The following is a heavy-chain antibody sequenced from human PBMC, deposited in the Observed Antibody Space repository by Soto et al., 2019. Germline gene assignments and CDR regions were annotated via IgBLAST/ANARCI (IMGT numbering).Heavy chain of an antibody. CDR2: INHSGST. CDR1: GGSFSGYY. D-gene: IGHD3-10*01. CDR3: ARGVNTMVRGVISNYYDYYGMDV. Sequence: KTSETLSLTCAVYGGSFSGYYWSWIRQPPGKGLEWIGEINHSGSTNYNPSLKSRVTISVDTSKNQFSLKLSSVTAADTAMYYCARGVNTMVRGVISNYYDYYGMDVWGQGTTVTVSS. V-gene: IGHV4-34*01. J-gene: IGHJ6*02.